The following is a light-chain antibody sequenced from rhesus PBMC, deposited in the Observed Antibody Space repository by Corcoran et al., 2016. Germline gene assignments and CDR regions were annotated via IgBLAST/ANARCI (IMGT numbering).Light chain of an antibody. CDR1: QSISSW. CDR2: KAS. V-gene: IGKV1-22*01. CDR3: LQYSSSPYS. J-gene: IGKJ2*01. Sequence: DIQMTQSPSSLSASVGDTVTITCRASQSISSWLDWYQQKPGKAPKLLIYKASSLQSGVPSRFSGSGSGTDFTLTRSSLQPEDCATYYCLQYSSSPYSFGQGTKVEIK.